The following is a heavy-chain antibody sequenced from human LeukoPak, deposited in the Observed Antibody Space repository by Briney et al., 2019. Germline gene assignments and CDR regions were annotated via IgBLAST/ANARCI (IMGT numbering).Heavy chain of an antibody. V-gene: IGHV3-21*01. CDR1: GFTFSSYN. CDR3: ARGITIFGVVIDY. CDR2: ISKSRSYI. J-gene: IGHJ4*02. D-gene: IGHD3-3*01. Sequence: NAGGSLRLSCAASGFTFSSYNMNWVRQAPGKGLEWVSSISKSRSYIYYADSVKGRFAISRDNAKNSLYLQITSLRAEDTAVYYWARGITIFGVVIDYWGQGTLVTVSS.